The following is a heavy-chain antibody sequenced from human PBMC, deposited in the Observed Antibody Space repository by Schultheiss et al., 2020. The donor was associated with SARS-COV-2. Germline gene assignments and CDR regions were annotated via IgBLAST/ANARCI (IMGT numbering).Heavy chain of an antibody. Sequence: SETLSLTCTVSGGSISSSSYYWGWVRQPPGKGLEWIGSIYYSGSTNYNPSLKSRVTISVDTSKNQFSLTLSSMTAADATVDYCAGLSPYYDFWIGYQGPYYYGMDVWGQGTTVTVSS. V-gene: IGHV4-39*07. CDR3: AGLSPYYDFWIGYQGPYYYGMDV. CDR1: GGSISSSSYY. D-gene: IGHD3-3*01. J-gene: IGHJ6*02. CDR2: IYYSGST.